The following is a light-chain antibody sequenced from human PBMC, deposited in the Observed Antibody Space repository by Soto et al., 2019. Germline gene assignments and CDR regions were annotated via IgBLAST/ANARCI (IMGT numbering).Light chain of an antibody. CDR1: QSLLSSAGTTF. CDR2: EAA. Sequence: DIVMTHIPLSLSVSPGQPASISCKSSQSLLSSAGTTFLYWYLQQPGQPPQLLIYEAAKRFTGVSDRFSGSGSGKDFTLKISRVEAEDVGIYYCLQSFHLRTFGQGTTVELK. J-gene: IGKJ1*01. CDR3: LQSFHLRT. V-gene: IGKV2D-29*01.